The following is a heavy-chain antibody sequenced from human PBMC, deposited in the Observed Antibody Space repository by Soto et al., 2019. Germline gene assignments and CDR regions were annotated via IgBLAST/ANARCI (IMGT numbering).Heavy chain of an antibody. CDR2: ISSSGSTI. CDR3: ARDRVRGQWLLRAFDY. Sequence: QVQLVESGGGLVKPGGSLRLSCAASGFTFSDYYMSWIRQAPGKGLEWVSYISSSGSTIYYAGSVKGRFTISRDNAKNSLYLQMNSLRAEDTAVYYCARDRVRGQWLLRAFDYWGQGTLVTVSS. J-gene: IGHJ4*02. CDR1: GFTFSDYY. V-gene: IGHV3-11*01. D-gene: IGHD5-12*01.